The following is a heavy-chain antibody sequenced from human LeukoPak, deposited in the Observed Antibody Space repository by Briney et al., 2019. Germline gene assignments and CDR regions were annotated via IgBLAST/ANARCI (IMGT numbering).Heavy chain of an antibody. CDR1: GFTFSSYE. CDR2: ISSSGSTI. CDR3: ARGNYYDLSH. D-gene: IGHD3-22*01. J-gene: IGHJ4*02. V-gene: IGHV3-48*03. Sequence: GGSLRLSCAASGFTFSSYEVNWVRQAPGKGLEWLSYISSSGSTIYYADSVKGRFTISRDNAKDSLYLQMNSLRAEDTAVYYCARGNYYDLSHWGQGTLVTVSS.